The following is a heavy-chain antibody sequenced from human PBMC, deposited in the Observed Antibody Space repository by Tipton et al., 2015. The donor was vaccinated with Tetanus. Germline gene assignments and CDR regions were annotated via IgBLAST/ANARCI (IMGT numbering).Heavy chain of an antibody. Sequence: TLSLTCTVSGGSISSGGYYWSWIRQHPGKGLEWIGDIYNSGSTYTDPSLKGRVTISVDTSKNQFSLRLNSVTAADTAVYYCARDQARGARGWNYFDFWGQGTLVTVSS. CDR1: GGSISSGGYY. CDR3: ARDQARGARGWNYFDF. J-gene: IGHJ4*02. V-gene: IGHV4-31*03. D-gene: IGHD1-26*01. CDR2: IYNSGST.